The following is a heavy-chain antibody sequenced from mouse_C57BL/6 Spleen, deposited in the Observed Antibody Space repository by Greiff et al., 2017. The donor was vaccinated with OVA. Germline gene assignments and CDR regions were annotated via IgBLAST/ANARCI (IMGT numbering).Heavy chain of an antibody. CDR3: ARYDYSNYAWFPY. Sequence: VQLQQSGAELVKPGASVKMSCKASGYTFTSYWITWVKQRPGQGLEWIGDIYTGSGSTNYNEKFKSKATLTVDTSSSTAYMQLSSLTSEDSAVYYCARYDYSNYAWFPYWGQGTLVTVSA. D-gene: IGHD2-5*01. V-gene: IGHV1-55*01. J-gene: IGHJ3*01. CDR1: GYTFTSYW. CDR2: IYTGSGST.